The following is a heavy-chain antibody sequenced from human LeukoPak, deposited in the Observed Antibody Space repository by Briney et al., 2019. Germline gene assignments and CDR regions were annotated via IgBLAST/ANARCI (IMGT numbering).Heavy chain of an antibody. CDR3: ARDGYTAMGNYFDY. D-gene: IGHD5-18*01. J-gene: IGHJ4*02. CDR2: IWYDGSNK. CDR1: GFTFSSYG. V-gene: IGHV3-33*01. Sequence: GRSLRLSCAASGFTFSSYGMHWVRQAPGKGLEWVAVIWYDGSNKYYADSVKGRFTISRDNSKNTLYLQMNSLRAEDTAVYYCARDGYTAMGNYFDYWGQGTLVTVSS.